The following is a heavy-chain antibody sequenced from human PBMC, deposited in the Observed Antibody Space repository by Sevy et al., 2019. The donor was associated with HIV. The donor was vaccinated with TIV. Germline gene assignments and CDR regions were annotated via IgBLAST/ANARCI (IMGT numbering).Heavy chain of an antibody. J-gene: IGHJ4*02. CDR3: ARKQFVLPFDY. Sequence: GGSLRLSCAASGFTFSDYAIHWVRQAPGKGLEWLAVISYHGRNQFYADSLRGRLTISIVDSKNTVYLQMNSLRADDTAVYYCARKQFVLPFDYWGQGTLVTVSS. CDR2: ISYHGRNQ. V-gene: IGHV3-30*04. D-gene: IGHD6-6*01. CDR1: GFTFSDYA.